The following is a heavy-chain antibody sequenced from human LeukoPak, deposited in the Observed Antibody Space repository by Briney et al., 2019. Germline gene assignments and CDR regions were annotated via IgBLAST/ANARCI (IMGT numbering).Heavy chain of an antibody. Sequence: PGGSLRLSCAVSGFIFNDYSMNWVRQAPGKGLEWVSSISGSSTEIHYADSVKGRFSISRDNAKNSLYLQMNGLRAEDTAVYYCARYKDFNWLLRDDYWGQGTLVTVSS. D-gene: IGHD3-9*01. CDR1: GFIFNDYS. J-gene: IGHJ4*02. CDR3: ARYKDFNWLLRDDY. CDR2: ISGSSTEI. V-gene: IGHV3-21*01.